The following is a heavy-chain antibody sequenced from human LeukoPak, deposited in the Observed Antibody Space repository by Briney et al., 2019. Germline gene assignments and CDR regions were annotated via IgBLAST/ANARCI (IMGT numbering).Heavy chain of an antibody. Sequence: PGRSLRLSCAASGFTFSSYAMHWVRQAPGKGLEWVAVISYDGSNKYYADSVKGRFTISRDNAKNSLYLQMNSLRAEDTAVYYCARTLTYIDYWGQGTLVTVSS. J-gene: IGHJ4*02. D-gene: IGHD4/OR15-4a*01. CDR2: ISYDGSNK. V-gene: IGHV3-30-3*01. CDR1: GFTFSSYA. CDR3: ARTLTYIDY.